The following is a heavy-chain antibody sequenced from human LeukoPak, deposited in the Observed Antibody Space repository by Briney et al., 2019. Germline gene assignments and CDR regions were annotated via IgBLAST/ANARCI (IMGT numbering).Heavy chain of an antibody. CDR3: ATGGAGYYYDPALGY. Sequence: ASVKVSCKASGYTFTGYYMHWVRQAPGQGLEWMGWINPNSGGTNYAQKFQGRVTMTEDTSTDTAYMELSSLRSEDTAVYYCATGGAGYYYDPALGYWGQGTLVTVSS. J-gene: IGHJ4*02. CDR1: GYTFTGYY. D-gene: IGHD3-22*01. CDR2: INPNSGGT. V-gene: IGHV1-2*02.